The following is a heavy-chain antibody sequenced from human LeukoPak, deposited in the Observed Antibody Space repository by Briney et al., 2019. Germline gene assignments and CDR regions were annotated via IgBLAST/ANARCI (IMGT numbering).Heavy chain of an antibody. V-gene: IGHV1-46*01. CDR1: GYTFTSYY. CDR2: INPSGGST. D-gene: IGHD2-21*01. J-gene: IGHJ4*02. CDR3: ARLDLFQFTPTPQDY. Sequence: ASVKVSCKASGYTFTSYYMYWVRQAPGQGLEWMGIINPSGGSTSYAQKFQGRVTMTRDTSTSTVYMELSSLRSEDTAVYYCARLDLFQFTPTPQDYWGQGTLVTVSS.